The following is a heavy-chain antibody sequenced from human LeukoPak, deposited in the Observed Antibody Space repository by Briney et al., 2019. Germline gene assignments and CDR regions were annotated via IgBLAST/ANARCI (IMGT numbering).Heavy chain of an antibody. V-gene: IGHV3-23*01. CDR3: ANESPFLDY. CDR1: GFTFTSYA. CDR2: ISGSGSTT. Sequence: GGSLRLSCAASGFTFTSYAMNWVRQAPGKGLEWVSVISGSGSTTYYADSVKGRFTISRDNSKNTLYLQMNSLRAEDTAVYYCANESPFLDYWGQGTLVTVSS. J-gene: IGHJ4*02.